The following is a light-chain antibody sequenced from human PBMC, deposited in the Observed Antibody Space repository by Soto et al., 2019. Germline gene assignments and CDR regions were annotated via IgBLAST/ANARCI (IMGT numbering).Light chain of an antibody. CDR1: QNISNF. CDR2: DVS. J-gene: IGKJ5*01. V-gene: IGKV1-33*01. CDR3: QQYDSLPLT. Sequence: DIQMAQSPPSLSASVGDRVTISCRAGQNISNFLYWYQQKPGRTPKLLIFDVSNLQTGVPSRFSGGGSGTDFALTISSLEPEDIATYYCQQYDSLPLTFGQGTRLEIK.